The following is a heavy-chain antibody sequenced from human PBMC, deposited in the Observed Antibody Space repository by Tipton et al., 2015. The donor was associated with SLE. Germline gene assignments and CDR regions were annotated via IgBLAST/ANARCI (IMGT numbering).Heavy chain of an antibody. Sequence: LRLSCTVSSGSISSYYWSWIRQPPGKGLEWIGYIYYSGSTNYNPSLKSRVTISVETSKNQFSLKLSSVTAADTAVYYCAGGDSSFFDYWGQGTLVTVSP. CDR1: SGSISSYY. D-gene: IGHD6-13*01. CDR3: AGGDSSFFDY. V-gene: IGHV4-59*01. CDR2: IYYSGST. J-gene: IGHJ4*02.